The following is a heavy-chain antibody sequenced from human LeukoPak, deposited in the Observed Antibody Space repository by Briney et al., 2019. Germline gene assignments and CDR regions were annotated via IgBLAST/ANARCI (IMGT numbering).Heavy chain of an antibody. V-gene: IGHV7-4-1*02. CDR1: GYTFTSYA. CDR2: INTNTGNP. Sequence: PRASVKVSCKASGYTFTSYAMNWVRQAPGQGLEWMGWINTNTGNPTYAQGFTGRFLFSSDTSVSTAYLQISSLKAEDTAVYYCARAPRGYSYGFFGGDGYFDYWGQGTLVTVSS. J-gene: IGHJ4*02. CDR3: ARAPRGYSYGFFGGDGYFDY. D-gene: IGHD5-18*01.